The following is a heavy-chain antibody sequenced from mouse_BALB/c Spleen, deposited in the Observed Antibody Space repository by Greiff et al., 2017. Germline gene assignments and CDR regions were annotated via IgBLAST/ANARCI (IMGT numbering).Heavy chain of an antibody. CDR3: ARKGGATDWYFDV. Sequence: QVQLKESGPGLVQPSQSLSITCTVSGFSLTSYGVHWVRQSPGKGLEWLGVIWSGGSTDYNAAFISRLSISKDNSKSQVFFKMNSLQADDTAIYYCARKGGATDWYFDVWGAGTTVTVSS. CDR2: IWSGGST. J-gene: IGHJ1*01. V-gene: IGHV2-4-1*01. CDR1: GFSLTSYG. D-gene: IGHD3-1*01.